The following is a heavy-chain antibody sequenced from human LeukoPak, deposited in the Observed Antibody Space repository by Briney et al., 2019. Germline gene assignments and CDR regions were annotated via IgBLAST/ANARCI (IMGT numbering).Heavy chain of an antibody. Sequence: KPSENLSLTCAVSGYSISSGYYWGWIRQPPGKGLEWIGYIYNSGNTNYNPSLKSRVTISVDMSQNQLSLNLRSVTAADTAVYYCARAEAGGYYYYYMDVWGKGTTVTVSS. CDR1: GYSISSGYY. CDR2: IYNSGNT. CDR3: ARAEAGGYYYYYMDV. V-gene: IGHV4-38-2*01. J-gene: IGHJ6*03. D-gene: IGHD3-10*01.